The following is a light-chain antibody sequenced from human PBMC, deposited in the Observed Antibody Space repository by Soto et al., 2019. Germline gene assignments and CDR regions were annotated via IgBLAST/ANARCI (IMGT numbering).Light chain of an antibody. CDR1: SSNIGAGYD. J-gene: IGLJ2*01. Sequence: QSVLTQPPSVSGAPGQRVTISCTGSSSNIGAGYDVHWYQQLPGRAPKLLIDGNTNRPSGVPDRFSGSKSGTSASLAITGLQAEDEADSYCLSFDSSLSVVFGGGTKLTVL. CDR2: GNT. V-gene: IGLV1-40*01. CDR3: LSFDSSLSVV.